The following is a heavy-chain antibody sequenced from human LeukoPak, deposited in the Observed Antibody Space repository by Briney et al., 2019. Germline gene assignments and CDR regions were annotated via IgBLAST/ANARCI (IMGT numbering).Heavy chain of an antibody. CDR3: AKIWFRELLFFMDV. D-gene: IGHD3-10*01. CDR1: GFTFSSYG. Sequence: GGSLRLSCAASGFTFSSYGMHWVRQAPGKGLEWVAFIRYDGSNKYYADSVKGRFTISRDNSKNTLYLQMNSLRAEDTAVYYCAKIWFRELLFFMDVWGKGTTVTVSS. V-gene: IGHV3-30*02. CDR2: IRYDGSNK. J-gene: IGHJ6*03.